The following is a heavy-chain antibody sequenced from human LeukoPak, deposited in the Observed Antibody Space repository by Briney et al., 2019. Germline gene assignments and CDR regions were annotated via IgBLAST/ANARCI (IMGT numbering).Heavy chain of an antibody. CDR3: ARSDYVWGSYRDAFDI. CDR1: GFTFSDYY. D-gene: IGHD3-16*02. CDR2: ISSSGSTI. J-gene: IGHJ3*02. Sequence: GGSLRLSCAASGFTFSDYYMSWIRQAPGKGLEWVSHISSSGSTIYYADSVKGRFTISRDNAKNPLYLQMNSLRAEDTAVYYCARSDYVWGSYRDAFDIWGQGTMVTVSS. V-gene: IGHV3-11*04.